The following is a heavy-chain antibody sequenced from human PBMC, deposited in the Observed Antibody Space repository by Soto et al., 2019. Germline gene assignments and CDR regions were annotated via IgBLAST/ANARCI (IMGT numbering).Heavy chain of an antibody. CDR2: TYYRSKWHY. J-gene: IGHJ4*02. D-gene: IGHD3-10*01. V-gene: IGHV6-1*01. CDR3: ARTLRGRGVKYFDD. Sequence: QTLSLTCGISGDSVSNNSVAWNWVRQSPSRGLEWLGRTYYRSKWHYDYAPSVRSRITINPDTSKNHFSLQLNSVSPEDAAVYYCARTLRGRGVKYFDDWGQGTLVTVSS. CDR1: GDSVSNNSVA.